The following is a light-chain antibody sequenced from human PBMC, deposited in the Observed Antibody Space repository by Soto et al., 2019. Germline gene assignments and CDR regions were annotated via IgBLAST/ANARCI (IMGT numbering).Light chain of an antibody. CDR1: QSLLYRSTNNNY. CDR2: WAS. V-gene: IGKV4-1*01. CDR3: HQYYTPQIT. Sequence: DIVLTQFPDSLTLSLGETATIKCKSSQSLLYRSTNNNYLAWYQQKPGQSPKVIMYWASTRASGVPDRFSGSGSRTDFTLTIRNLQPEDVAVYYCHQYYTPQITFGGGTKVEI. J-gene: IGKJ4*01.